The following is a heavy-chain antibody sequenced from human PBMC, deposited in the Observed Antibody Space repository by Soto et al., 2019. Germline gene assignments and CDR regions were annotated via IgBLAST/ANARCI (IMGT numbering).Heavy chain of an antibody. CDR3: ARDGFSSGLEAFDI. CDR1: GFTFSSYG. V-gene: IGHV3-33*01. CDR2: IWYDGSNK. Sequence: QVQLVESGGGVVQPGRSLRLSCAASGFTFSSYGMHWVRQAPGKGLEWVAVIWYDGSNKYYADSVKGRFTISRDNSKNTLYLQMNSLRAEDTAVYYCARDGFSSGLEAFDIWGQGTMVTVSS. D-gene: IGHD5-12*01. J-gene: IGHJ3*02.